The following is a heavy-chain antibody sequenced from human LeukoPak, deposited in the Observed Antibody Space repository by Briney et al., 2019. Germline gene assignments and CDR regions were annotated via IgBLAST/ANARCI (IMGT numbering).Heavy chain of an antibody. D-gene: IGHD6-13*01. V-gene: IGHV3-30*18. CDR1: GFTFSSYG. Sequence: GGSLRLSCAASGFTFSSYGMHWVRQAPGKGREWVAVISYSGSNKYYADSVKGRFTISRDNSKNTLYLQMNSLRAEDTAVYYCAKDLGYSSSWYVYYYYYGMDVWGKRTTVTVSS. CDR3: AKDLGYSSSWYVYYYYYGMDV. CDR2: ISYSGSNK. J-gene: IGHJ6*04.